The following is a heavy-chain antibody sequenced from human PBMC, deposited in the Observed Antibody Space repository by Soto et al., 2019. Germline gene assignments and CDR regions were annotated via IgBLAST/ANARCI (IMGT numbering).Heavy chain of an antibody. V-gene: IGHV1-46*03. CDR2: INPSGGST. CDR1: GYTFTSYY. CDR3: ARSNWNDVSYFDY. D-gene: IGHD1-1*01. Sequence: QVQLVQSGAEVKKPGASVKVSCKASGYTFTSYYFHWVRQAPGQGLEWVGLINPSGGSTTYARKFQGRVTMTRDTSTSTVYMELSSLRSEDTAVYFCARSNWNDVSYFDYWVQGTLVTVAS. J-gene: IGHJ4*02.